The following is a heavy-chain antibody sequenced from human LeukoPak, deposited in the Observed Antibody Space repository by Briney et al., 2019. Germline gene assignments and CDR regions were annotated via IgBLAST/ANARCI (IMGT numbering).Heavy chain of an antibody. CDR2: INPNSGGT. CDR1: GYTFTGYY. V-gene: IGHV1-2*02. J-gene: IGHJ4*02. D-gene: IGHD3-9*01. CDR3: ARDHNDILTGYYLDY. Sequence: ASVKVSCKASGYTFTGYYMYWVGQAPGQGLEWMGWINPNSGGTNYAQKFQGRVTMTRDTSISTAYMELSRLRSDDTAVYYCARDHNDILTGYYLDYWGQGTLVTVSS.